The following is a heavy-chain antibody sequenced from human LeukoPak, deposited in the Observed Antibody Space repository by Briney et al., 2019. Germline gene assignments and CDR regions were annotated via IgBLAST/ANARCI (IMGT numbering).Heavy chain of an antibody. CDR2: ISAYNGNT. V-gene: IGHV1-18*01. CDR1: GYTFTSYG. J-gene: IGHJ4*02. D-gene: IGHD2-2*01. CDR3: ARSRSKYQLLTFGY. Sequence: ASVKVSCKASGYTFTSYGISWVRQAPGQGLEWMGWISAYNGNTNYAQKLQGRVTMTTDTSTSTAYMELRSLRSDDTAVYYCARSRSKYQLLTFGYWGQGTLVTVSS.